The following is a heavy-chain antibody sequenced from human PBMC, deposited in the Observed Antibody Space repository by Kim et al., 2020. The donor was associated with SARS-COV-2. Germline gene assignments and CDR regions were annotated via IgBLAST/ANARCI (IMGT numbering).Heavy chain of an antibody. CDR2: ISGSGGST. J-gene: IGHJ3*02. CDR1: GFTFSSYA. Sequence: GGSLRLSCAASGFTFSSYAMSWVRQAPGKGLEWVSAISGSGGSTYYADSVKGRFTISRDNSKNTLYLQMNSLRAEDTAVYYCAKDQRGLLWFGDDAFDIWGQGTMVTVSS. V-gene: IGHV3-23*01. D-gene: IGHD3-10*01. CDR3: AKDQRGLLWFGDDAFDI.